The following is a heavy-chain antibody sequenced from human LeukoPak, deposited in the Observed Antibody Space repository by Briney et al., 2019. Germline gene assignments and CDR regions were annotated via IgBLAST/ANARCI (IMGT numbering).Heavy chain of an antibody. J-gene: IGHJ4*02. CDR1: GFTFSSYS. CDR2: ISSSSSYI. D-gene: IGHD2-2*01. V-gene: IGHV3-21*01. CDR3: ARVAAASIVVVPAALDN. Sequence: GGSLRLSCAASGFTFSSYSMNWVRQAPGKGLEWVSSISSSSSYIYYADSVKGRFTISRDNAKNSLYLQMNSLRAEDTAVYYCARVAAASIVVVPAALDNWGQGTLVTVSS.